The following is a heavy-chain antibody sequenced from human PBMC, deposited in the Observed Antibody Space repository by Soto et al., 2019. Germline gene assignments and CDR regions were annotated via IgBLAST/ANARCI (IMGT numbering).Heavy chain of an antibody. CDR1: GFTFSSYA. J-gene: IGHJ6*02. CDR3: VKELRTYGMDV. Sequence: VGSLRLSCSASGFTFSSYAMHWVRQAPGKGLEYVSAISSNGGSTYYADSVKGRFTISRDNSKNTLYLQMSSLRAEDTAVYYCVKELRTYGMDVWGQGTTVTVSS. V-gene: IGHV3-64D*06. CDR2: ISSNGGST.